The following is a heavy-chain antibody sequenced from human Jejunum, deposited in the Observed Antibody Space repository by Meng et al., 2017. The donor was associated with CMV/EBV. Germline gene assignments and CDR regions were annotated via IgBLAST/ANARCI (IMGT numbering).Heavy chain of an antibody. Sequence: GGSIPSSSYYWGWIRQPPGKGLEWIGSIYSSGSTYYNPSINSRVTISVDGSQNRFSLKVSSVTAADTAVYYCASHDDYWSGYLKYWGQGTLVTVSS. CDR1: GGSIPSSSYY. J-gene: IGHJ4*02. D-gene: IGHD3-3*01. V-gene: IGHV4-39*07. CDR3: ASHDDYWSGYLKY. CDR2: IYSSGST.